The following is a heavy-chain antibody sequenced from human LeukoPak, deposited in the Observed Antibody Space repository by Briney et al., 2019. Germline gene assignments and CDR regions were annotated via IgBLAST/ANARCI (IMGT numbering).Heavy chain of an antibody. J-gene: IGHJ3*02. CDR1: GFTFSSYA. CDR2: ISGSGGST. Sequence: GGSLRLSCAASGFTFSSYAMSWVRQAPGKGLEWVSAISGSGGSTYYADSVKGRFTISRDNSKNTLYLQMNSLRAEDTAVYYCAKASGVRFLEWLLYDAFDIWGQGTMVTVSS. D-gene: IGHD3-3*01. CDR3: AKASGVRFLEWLLYDAFDI. V-gene: IGHV3-23*01.